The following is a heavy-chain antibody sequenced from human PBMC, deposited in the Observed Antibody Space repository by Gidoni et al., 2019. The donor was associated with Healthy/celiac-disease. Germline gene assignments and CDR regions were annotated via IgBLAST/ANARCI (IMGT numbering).Heavy chain of an antibody. CDR3: ARDAALVAAAQDDDY. CDR1: GYTFTSYY. D-gene: IGHD6-13*01. Sequence: QVQLVQSGAEVKKPGASVKVSCKASGYTFTSYYMHWVRQAPGQGLEWMGIINPSGGSTSYAQKFQGRVTMTSDTSTSTVYMELSSLRSEDTAVYYCARDAALVAAAQDDDYWGQGTLVTVSS. CDR2: INPSGGST. V-gene: IGHV1-46*03. J-gene: IGHJ4*02.